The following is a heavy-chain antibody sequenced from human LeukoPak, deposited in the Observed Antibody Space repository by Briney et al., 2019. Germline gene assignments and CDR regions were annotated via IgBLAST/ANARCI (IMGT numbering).Heavy chain of an antibody. CDR1: GFTFSSYG. Sequence: GGSLRLSCAASGFTFSSYGMHWVRQAPGKGLEWVAVIWYDGSNKYYADSVKGRFTISRDNSKNTLYLQMNSLRAEDTAVYYCARVVAVAGRAFDIWGQGTMVTVSS. D-gene: IGHD6-19*01. CDR3: ARVVAVAGRAFDI. J-gene: IGHJ3*02. CDR2: IWYDGSNK. V-gene: IGHV3-33*01.